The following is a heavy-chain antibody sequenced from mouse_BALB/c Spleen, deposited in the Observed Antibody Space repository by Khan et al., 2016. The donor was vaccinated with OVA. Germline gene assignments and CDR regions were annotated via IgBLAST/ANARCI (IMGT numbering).Heavy chain of an antibody. V-gene: IGHV3-2*02. CDR1: GYSITSEYT. Sequence: EVKLLESGPGLVKPSQSLSLTCTVTGYSITSEYTWNWIQQFPGNKLEWMGFISYSGNTRYNPSLKSRISITRDTSKNQFFLQLNSVTSEDTATYYCARKDYYDYDPFPYWGQGTLVTVSA. J-gene: IGHJ3*01. CDR2: ISYSGNT. D-gene: IGHD2-4*01. CDR3: ARKDYYDYDPFPY.